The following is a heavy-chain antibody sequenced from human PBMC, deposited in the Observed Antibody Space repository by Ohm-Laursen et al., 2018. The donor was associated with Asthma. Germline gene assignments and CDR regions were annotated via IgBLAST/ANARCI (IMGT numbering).Heavy chain of an antibody. Sequence: LRLSCAAFGLPFSNFWMSWVRQAPGKELEWVANIYPDGGEKYYVDSVDGRFTISRDNSKNTVYLQMNSLRAEDTAVYYCAKDRVYGDGLLAYDYWGQGTLVTVSP. D-gene: IGHD2-8*01. CDR1: GLPFSNFW. CDR3: AKDRVYGDGLLAYDY. V-gene: IGHV3-7*04. J-gene: IGHJ4*02. CDR2: IYPDGGEK.